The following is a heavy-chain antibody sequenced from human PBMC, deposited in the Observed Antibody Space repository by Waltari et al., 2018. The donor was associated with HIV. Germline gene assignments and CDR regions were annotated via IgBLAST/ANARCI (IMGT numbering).Heavy chain of an antibody. Sequence: QLQLQESGPGLVKPSETLSLTCTVSGGSISSSSYYWGWIRQPPGKGLEWIGSIYYSGSTYYNPSLKSRVTISVDTSKNQFSLKLSSVTAADTAVYYCARDFCSSTSCYERRGMGWFDPWGQGTLVTVSS. V-gene: IGHV4-39*07. D-gene: IGHD2-2*01. CDR2: IYYSGST. J-gene: IGHJ5*02. CDR1: GGSISSSSYY. CDR3: ARDFCSSTSCYERRGMGWFDP.